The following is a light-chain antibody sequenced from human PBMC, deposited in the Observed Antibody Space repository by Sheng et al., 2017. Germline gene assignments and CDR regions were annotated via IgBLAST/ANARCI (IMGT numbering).Light chain of an antibody. CDR3: QSWDSSSAKYV. Sequence: SYELTQPPSVSVSPGQTASITCSGDKLGDRDASWYQQKPGQSPVLVIYQHTKRPSGIPERFSGSKSGNTATLTISGTQAMDEADYYCQSWDSSSAKYVFGSGTKVTVL. CDR2: QHT. J-gene: IGLJ1*01. V-gene: IGLV3-1*01. CDR1: KLGDRD.